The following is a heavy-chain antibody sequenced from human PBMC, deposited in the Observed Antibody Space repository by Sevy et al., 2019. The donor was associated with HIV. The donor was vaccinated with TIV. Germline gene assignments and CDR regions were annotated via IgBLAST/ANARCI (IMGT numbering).Heavy chain of an antibody. Sequence: GGSLRLSCAASGFTFSSYSMNWVRQAPGKGLEWVSSISSSSSYIYYADSVKGRFTISRDNAKNQLYLQMNSLRAEDTAVYYCARGSYSSGWYELFDYWGQGTLVTVSS. CDR1: GFTFSSYS. CDR3: ARGSYSSGWYELFDY. J-gene: IGHJ4*02. D-gene: IGHD6-19*01. CDR2: ISSSSSYI. V-gene: IGHV3-21*06.